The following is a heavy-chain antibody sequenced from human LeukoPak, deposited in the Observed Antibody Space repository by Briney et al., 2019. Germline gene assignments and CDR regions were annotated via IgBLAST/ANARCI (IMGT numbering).Heavy chain of an antibody. CDR2: MNPNSGNT. CDR1: GYTFTSYD. V-gene: IGHV1-8*01. Sequence: ASVKVSCKASGYTFTSYDINWVRQATGQGLEWMGWMNPNSGNTGYAQKFQGRVTMTRNTSISTAYMELSSLRSEDTAVYYCARAREYYYYYYGMDVWGQGTTVTVSS. J-gene: IGHJ6*02. CDR3: ARAREYYYYYYGMDV.